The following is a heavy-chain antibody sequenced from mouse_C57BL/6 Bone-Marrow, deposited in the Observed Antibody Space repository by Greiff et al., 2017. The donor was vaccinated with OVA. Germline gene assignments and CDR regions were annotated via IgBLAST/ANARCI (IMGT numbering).Heavy chain of an antibody. Sequence: QVQLQQSGAELVKPGASVKIPCKASGYAFSSYWMNWVKQRPGKGLEWIGQIYPGDGDANYNGKFKGKATLTADKSSSTAYMQLSSLTSEDSAVYFCARYDGYYGNAMDYWGQGTSVTVSS. CDR1: GYAFSSYW. V-gene: IGHV1-80*01. CDR2: IYPGDGDA. CDR3: ARYDGYYGNAMDY. D-gene: IGHD2-3*01. J-gene: IGHJ4*01.